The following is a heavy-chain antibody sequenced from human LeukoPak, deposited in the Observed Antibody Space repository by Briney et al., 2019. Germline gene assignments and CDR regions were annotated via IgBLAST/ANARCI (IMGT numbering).Heavy chain of an antibody. Sequence: GGSLRLSCAASGFNFCAYGMHWVRQAPGKGLEWVAVISYDGSNKYYADSVKGRFTISRDNSKNTLYLQMNSLRAEDTAVYYCARDEGGYYDSSGYFDYWGQGTLVTVSS. J-gene: IGHJ4*02. D-gene: IGHD3-22*01. V-gene: IGHV3-30*19. CDR1: GFNFCAYG. CDR2: ISYDGSNK. CDR3: ARDEGGYYDSSGYFDY.